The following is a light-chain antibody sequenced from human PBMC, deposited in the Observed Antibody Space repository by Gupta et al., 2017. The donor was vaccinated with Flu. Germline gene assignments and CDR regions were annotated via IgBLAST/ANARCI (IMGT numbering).Light chain of an antibody. J-gene: IGKJ2*02. CDR3: QQSGSSPMCT. CDR1: QSVSSSD. CDR2: WSS. V-gene: IGKV3-20*01. Sequence: TLPVSASERATSSPSASQSVSSSDFAVDHQKPGQATRLLNDWSSSRATGIPERFRSSGSWTAFTCTISSLRPADISVFSCQQSGSSPMCTFGQGTKLEIK.